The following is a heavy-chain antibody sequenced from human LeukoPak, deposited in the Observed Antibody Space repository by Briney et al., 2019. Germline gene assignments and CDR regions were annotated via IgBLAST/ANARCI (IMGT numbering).Heavy chain of an antibody. D-gene: IGHD3-22*01. Sequence: SETLSLTCTVSGGSISSSIYYWGWIRQSPGKGLEWIGSIYYSGSTYYNPSLKSRVTLSVDTSKNQYSLKVTSVTAADTAVYYCARGGWNKFDYWGQGTLVTVAS. V-gene: IGHV4-39*07. CDR1: GGSISSSIYY. CDR3: ARGGWNKFDY. CDR2: IYYSGST. J-gene: IGHJ4*02.